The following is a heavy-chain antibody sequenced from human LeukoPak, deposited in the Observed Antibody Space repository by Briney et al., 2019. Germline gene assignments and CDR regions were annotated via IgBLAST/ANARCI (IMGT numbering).Heavy chain of an antibody. V-gene: IGHV5-10-1*01. J-gene: IGHJ3*02. CDR3: ARRLQTAVAGTGAFEI. Sequence: GESLKISCKGSGYSFTSYWISWVRQMPGKGLEWMGRIDPSDSYTNYSPSFQGHVTISADKSINTAHLQWSSLKASDTAMYYCARRLQTAVAGTGAFEIWGQGTMVTVSS. D-gene: IGHD6-19*01. CDR1: GYSFTSYW. CDR2: IDPSDSYT.